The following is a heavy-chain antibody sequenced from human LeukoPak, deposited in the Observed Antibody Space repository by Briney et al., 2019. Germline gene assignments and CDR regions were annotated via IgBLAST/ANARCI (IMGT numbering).Heavy chain of an antibody. CDR2: ISGSGGST. V-gene: IGHV3-23*01. CDR3: ANSYCGGDCSLP. J-gene: IGHJ5*02. D-gene: IGHD2-21*02. CDR1: GFTFSSYA. Sequence: AGGSLRLSCAASGFTFSSYAMSWVRQAPGKGLEWVSAISGSGGSTDYADSVKGRFTISRDNSKNTLYLQMNSLRVEDTAVYYCANSYCGGDCSLPWGQGTLVTVSS.